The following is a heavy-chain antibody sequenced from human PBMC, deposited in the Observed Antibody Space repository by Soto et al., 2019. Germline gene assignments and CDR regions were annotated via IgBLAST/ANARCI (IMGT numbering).Heavy chain of an antibody. CDR1: GFTFSSYS. CDR2: ISTTGGDI. CDR3: ARDHTRATYSHGDAVDL. V-gene: IGHV3-21*06. J-gene: IGHJ3*01. D-gene: IGHD1-26*01. Sequence: EGQLVESGGGLVKPGGSLRLSCAPSGFTFSSYSMNWVRQAPGKGLEWVSTISTTGGDIYYADSVKGRFTISRDNAKNSLFLQMDSLRVEDTAVYYCARDHTRATYSHGDAVDLWGQWTMVTVTS.